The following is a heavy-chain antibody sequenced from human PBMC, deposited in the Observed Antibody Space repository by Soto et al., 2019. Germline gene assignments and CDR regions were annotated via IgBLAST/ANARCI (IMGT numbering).Heavy chain of an antibody. D-gene: IGHD1-26*01. Sequence: PSETLSLTCAVSGYSISSGYYWGWIRQPPGKGLEWIGSIYHSGSTYYNPSLKSRVTISVDTSKNQFSLKLSSVTAADTAVYYCARDRGLGTTSSYYYYYGLDVWGQGTTVTVSS. J-gene: IGHJ6*02. CDR3: ARDRGLGTTSSYYYYYGLDV. CDR1: GYSISSGYY. CDR2: IYHSGST. V-gene: IGHV4-38-2*02.